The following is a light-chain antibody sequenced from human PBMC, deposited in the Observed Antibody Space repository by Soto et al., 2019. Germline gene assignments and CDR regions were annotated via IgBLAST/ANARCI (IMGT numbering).Light chain of an antibody. Sequence: QSVLTQPASVSGSPGQSITISCTGTSSDVGGYHYVSWYQQHPGKAPKLMIYEVSNRPSGVSNRFSGSKSDNTASLTISGLQAEDEADYYCSSYRSSSTVFGTGTKVTVL. CDR1: SSDVGGYHY. CDR3: SSYRSSSTV. J-gene: IGLJ1*01. CDR2: EVS. V-gene: IGLV2-14*01.